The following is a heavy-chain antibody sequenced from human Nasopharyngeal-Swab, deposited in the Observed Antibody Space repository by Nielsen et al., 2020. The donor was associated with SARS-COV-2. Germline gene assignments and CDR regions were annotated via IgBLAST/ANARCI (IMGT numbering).Heavy chain of an antibody. CDR2: ISWNSGSI. D-gene: IGHD3-22*01. CDR3: AKDSQPDSSGYYYGPDYYGMDV. Sequence: SLKISCAASGFTFDDYAMHWVRQAPGKGLEWVSGISWNSGSIGYADSVKGRFTISRDNAKNSLYLQMNSLRAEDTALYYCAKDSQPDSSGYYYGPDYYGMDVWGQGTTVTVSS. V-gene: IGHV3-9*01. J-gene: IGHJ6*02. CDR1: GFTFDDYA.